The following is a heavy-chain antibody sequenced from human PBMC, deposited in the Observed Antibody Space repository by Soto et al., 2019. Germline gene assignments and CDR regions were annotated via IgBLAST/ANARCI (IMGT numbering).Heavy chain of an antibody. D-gene: IGHD4-17*01. CDR2: IYYSGST. V-gene: IGHV4-59*01. CDR3: ARGPPSTVVTLYFDY. Sequence: SETLSLTCTVSGGSISSYYWSWIRQPPGKGLEWIGYIYYSGSTNYNPSLKSRVTISVDTSKNQFSLKLSSVTAADTAVYYCARGPPSTVVTLYFDYWGQGTLVTVSS. J-gene: IGHJ4*02. CDR1: GGSISSYY.